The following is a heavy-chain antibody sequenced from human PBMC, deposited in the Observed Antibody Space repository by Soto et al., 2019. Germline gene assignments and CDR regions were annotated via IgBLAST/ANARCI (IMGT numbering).Heavy chain of an antibody. J-gene: IGHJ3*02. Sequence: QVQLQESGPGLVKPSETLSLTCTVSGGSISSYYWSWIRQPPGQGLEWIGYIYYSGSTNYNPSLKSRVAISVDTSKKQFSLKLSSVSAADTAVYYCAREVYSSGWYDFAFDIWGQGTMVTVSS. CDR2: IYYSGST. CDR1: GGSISSYY. D-gene: IGHD6-19*01. CDR3: AREVYSSGWYDFAFDI. V-gene: IGHV4-59*01.